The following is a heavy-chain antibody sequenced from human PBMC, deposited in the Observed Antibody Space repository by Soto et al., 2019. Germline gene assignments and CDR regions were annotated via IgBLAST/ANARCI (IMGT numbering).Heavy chain of an antibody. CDR2: INPNSGGT. J-gene: IGHJ6*02. V-gene: IGHV1-2*02. D-gene: IGHD1-1*01. Sequence: GASVKVSCKASGYTFTGNYIHWVRQAPGQGLEWMGWINPNSGGTNYAQRFQGGVTLTRDTSISTAYMELSSLRSDDTAVYYCARDGERDTGLNFYYYLHGMDAWGQGTRVTVSS. CDR1: GYTFTGNY. CDR3: ARDGERDTGLNFYYYLHGMDA.